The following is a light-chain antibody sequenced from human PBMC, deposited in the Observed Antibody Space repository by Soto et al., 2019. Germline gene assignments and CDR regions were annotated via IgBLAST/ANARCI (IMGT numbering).Light chain of an antibody. CDR1: TSNIRSNT. V-gene: IGLV1-40*01. CDR2: GNS. J-gene: IGLJ3*02. CDR3: QSYDSSLSAPWV. Sequence: QSVLTQPPSASGAPGHRVTIFCSGSTSNIRSNTVNWYQQLPGTAPKLLIYGNSNRPSGVPDRFSGSKSGTSASLAITGLQAEDEADYYCQSYDSSLSAPWVFGGGTQLTVL.